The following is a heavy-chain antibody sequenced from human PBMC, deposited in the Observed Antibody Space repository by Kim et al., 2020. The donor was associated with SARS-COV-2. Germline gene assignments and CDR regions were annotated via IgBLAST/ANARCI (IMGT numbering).Heavy chain of an antibody. V-gene: IGHV1-69*04. CDR3: ATDHWPGDPYHTA. J-gene: IGHJ5*02. D-gene: IGHD2-21*01. CDR1: GGTFKNYV. Sequence: SVKVSCKASGGTFKNYVFSWVRQAPGQGLEWVGRIIPIFGLTNYAPQLRGRVALTVDKATTTTNLELSGLRSEDTALYYCATDHWPGDPYHTAWGQGTLVTVSS. CDR2: IIPIFGLT.